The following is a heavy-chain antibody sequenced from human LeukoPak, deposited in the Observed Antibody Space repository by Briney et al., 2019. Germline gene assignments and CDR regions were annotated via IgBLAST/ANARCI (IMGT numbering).Heavy chain of an antibody. CDR3: ARDVGYDYVWGSYRYCDS. CDR1: GGSISSYY. Sequence: SETLSLTCTVSGGSISSYYWSWIRQLPGKGLEWIGYIFHTGSTHYNLSLRSRVTISVDTSKNQFSLKLSAAATADTAVYHCARDVGYDYVWGSYRYCDSWGQGTLVSV. D-gene: IGHD3-16*02. CDR2: IFHTGST. J-gene: IGHJ4*02. V-gene: IGHV4-59*01.